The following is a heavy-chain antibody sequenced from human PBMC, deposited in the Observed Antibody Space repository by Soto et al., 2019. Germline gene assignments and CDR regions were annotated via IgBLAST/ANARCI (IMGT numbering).Heavy chain of an antibody. CDR2: INSDGSST. V-gene: IGHV3-74*01. D-gene: IGHD5-18*01. CDR1: GFTFTSYW. J-gene: IGHJ4*02. CDR3: ARSITGYSYADS. Sequence: EVQLVESGGGLVQPGGSLRLSCAASGFTFTSYWMHWVRQAPGKGLVWVSRINSDGSSTVYVDSVKGRFSISRDNAKNTLYLQMTSLRDEDTAFYYCARSITGYSYADSWGQGTLVTVSS.